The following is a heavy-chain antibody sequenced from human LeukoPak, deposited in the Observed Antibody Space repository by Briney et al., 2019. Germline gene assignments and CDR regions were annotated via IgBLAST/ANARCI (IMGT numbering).Heavy chain of an antibody. J-gene: IGHJ4*02. Sequence: GGSLRLSCAASGFTFSSYAMHWVRQAPGKGLEWVAVISYDGSNKYYADSVKGRFTISRDNSKNTLYLQMNSLRAEDTAVYYCARDRSAIPGIAVNEIDYWGQGTLVTVSS. CDR2: ISYDGSNK. CDR1: GFTFSSYA. V-gene: IGHV3-30-3*01. D-gene: IGHD6-19*01. CDR3: ARDRSAIPGIAVNEIDY.